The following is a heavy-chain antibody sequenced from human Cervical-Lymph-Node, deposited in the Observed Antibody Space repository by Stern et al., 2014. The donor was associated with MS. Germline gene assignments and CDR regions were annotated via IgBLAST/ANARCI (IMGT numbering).Heavy chain of an antibody. Sequence: VQLEESGGGVVQPGRSLRLSCSPSGFAFSTYGMHWVRQAPGTGLAWVTLRSVDGAKTYYAATVKGLFTISRDNPKNTPYLQMKSLRGEDTAVYYCARGSDWYPLDYWGQGTLVTVSS. CDR3: ARGSDWYPLDY. D-gene: IGHD6-19*01. CDR1: GFAFSTYG. J-gene: IGHJ4*02. CDR2: RSVDGAKT. V-gene: IGHV3-30*03.